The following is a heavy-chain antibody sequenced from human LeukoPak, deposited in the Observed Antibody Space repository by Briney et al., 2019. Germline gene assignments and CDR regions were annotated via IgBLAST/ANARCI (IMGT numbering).Heavy chain of an antibody. Sequence: SVKVSCKASGGTFSSYAISWVRQAPGQGLEWMGGIIPIFGTANYAQKFQGRVTITTDESTSTACMELSSLRSEDTAVYYCARVIEYSSSLYNWFDPWGQGTLVTVSS. V-gene: IGHV1-69*05. CDR3: ARVIEYSSSLYNWFDP. CDR1: GGTFSSYA. CDR2: IIPIFGTA. D-gene: IGHD6-6*01. J-gene: IGHJ5*02.